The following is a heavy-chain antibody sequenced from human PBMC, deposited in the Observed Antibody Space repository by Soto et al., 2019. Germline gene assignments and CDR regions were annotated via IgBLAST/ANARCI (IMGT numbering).Heavy chain of an antibody. J-gene: IGHJ3*02. D-gene: IGHD6-6*01. V-gene: IGHV4-31*03. Sequence: SETLSLTCSVPGGSISSGGYYWGWIRQLPGKDLEWIGYIYHSGNTYYNSSLKSRLTISVDTSKNQFSLKLTSVTAADTAVYYCARVSISSSDAFDIWGQGTMVTVSS. CDR2: IYHSGNT. CDR3: ARVSISSSDAFDI. CDR1: GGSISSGGYY.